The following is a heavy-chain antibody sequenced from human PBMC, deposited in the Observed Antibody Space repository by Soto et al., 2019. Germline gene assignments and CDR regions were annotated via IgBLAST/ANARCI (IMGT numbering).Heavy chain of an antibody. CDR2: ISAYNGNT. D-gene: IGHD3-22*01. J-gene: IGHJ4*02. Sequence: ASVKVSCKASGYTFTSYGISWVRQAPGQGLEWMGWISAYNGNTNYAQKLQGRVTMTTDTSTSTAYRELRSLRSEDTAVYYCARGRYYYDSRRFLLDYWGQGSLVIVSS. CDR1: GYTFTSYG. CDR3: ARGRYYYDSRRFLLDY. V-gene: IGHV1-18*01.